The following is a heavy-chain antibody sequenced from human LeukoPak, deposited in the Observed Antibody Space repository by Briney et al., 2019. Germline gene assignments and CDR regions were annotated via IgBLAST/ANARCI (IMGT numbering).Heavy chain of an antibody. CDR1: GYSFTSYW. CDR3: AIDYYYYGMDV. J-gene: IGHJ6*02. Sequence: GGSLQISSKGSGYSFTSYWIGWVRQMPGKGQEWMGIIYPGDSDTRYSPSFQGQVTISADKSISTAYLQWSSLKASDTAMYYCAIDYYYYGMDVWGQGTTVTVSS. CDR2: IYPGDSDT. V-gene: IGHV5-51*01.